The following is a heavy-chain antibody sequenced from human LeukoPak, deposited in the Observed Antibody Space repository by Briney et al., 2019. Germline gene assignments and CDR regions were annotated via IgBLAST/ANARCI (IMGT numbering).Heavy chain of an antibody. CDR3: ARHLGTAMVSPLGY. D-gene: IGHD5-18*01. CDR1: GYSFTTYW. Sequence: GESLKISCKGSGYSFTTYWIAWVRQMPGKGLEWMGFTHPGDSDTRYSPSFQGQVTISADKSISTAYLQWSSLKASDTAMYYCARHLGTAMVSPLGYWGQGTLVTVSS. CDR2: THPGDSDT. V-gene: IGHV5-51*01. J-gene: IGHJ4*02.